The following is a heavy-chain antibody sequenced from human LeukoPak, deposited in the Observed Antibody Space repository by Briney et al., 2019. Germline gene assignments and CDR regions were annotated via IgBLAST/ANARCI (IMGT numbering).Heavy chain of an antibody. Sequence: PGGSLGLSCAASGFTFSSYSMNWVRQAPGKGLEWVSSISSSSSYIYYADSVEGRFTISRDNAKNSLYLQMNSLRAEDTAVYYCARDDSYPSYNDYWGQGTLVTVSS. J-gene: IGHJ4*02. D-gene: IGHD1-26*01. CDR2: ISSSSSYI. V-gene: IGHV3-21*01. CDR1: GFTFSSYS. CDR3: ARDDSYPSYNDY.